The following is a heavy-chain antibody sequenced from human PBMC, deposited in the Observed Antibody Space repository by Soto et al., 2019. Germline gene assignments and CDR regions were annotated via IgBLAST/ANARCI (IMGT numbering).Heavy chain of an antibody. CDR2: TYYRSRWYN. CDR3: AGTTSLQWYYMDV. D-gene: IGHD1-7*01. Sequence: SQTLSLTCAISGDSVSSNSAAWNWIRQSPSRGLEWLGRTYYRSRWYNDYAVSVKSRITINPGTSKNQFSLYLNSVTPEDTAVYYGAGTTSLQWYYMDVWGKGTTVTVAS. J-gene: IGHJ6*03. V-gene: IGHV6-1*01. CDR1: GDSVSSNSAA.